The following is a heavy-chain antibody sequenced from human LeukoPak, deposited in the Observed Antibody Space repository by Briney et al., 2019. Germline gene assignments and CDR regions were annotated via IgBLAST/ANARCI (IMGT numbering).Heavy chain of an antibody. J-gene: IGHJ5*02. CDR3: ARGVAARLSPNWFDP. Sequence: SETLSLTCSVSGGSISRYYWSWIRQPPGKGLEWIGYIHYSGSTNYNPALRSRVTVSVDTSKNQFSLTLTSVTAADTAVYYCARGVAARLSPNWFDPWGQGTLVTVSS. CDR1: GGSISRYY. D-gene: IGHD6-6*01. CDR2: IHYSGST. V-gene: IGHV4-59*01.